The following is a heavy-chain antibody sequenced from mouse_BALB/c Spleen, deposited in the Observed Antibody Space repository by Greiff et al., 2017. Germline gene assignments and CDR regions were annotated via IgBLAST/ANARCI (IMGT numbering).Heavy chain of an antibody. CDR2: IRLKSNNYAT. CDR3: TSYGNYAMDY. J-gene: IGHJ4*01. Sequence: EGKLQESGGGLVQPGGSMKLSCVASGFTFSNYWLNWVRQSPEKGLEWVAEIRLKSNNYATHYAESVKGRFTISRDDSKSSVYLQMNNLRAEDTGIYYCTSYGNYAMDYWGQGTSVTVSS. V-gene: IGHV6-6*02. CDR1: GFTFSNYW. D-gene: IGHD2-1*01.